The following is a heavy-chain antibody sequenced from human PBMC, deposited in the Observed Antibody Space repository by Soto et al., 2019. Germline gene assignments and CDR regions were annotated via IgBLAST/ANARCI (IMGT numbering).Heavy chain of an antibody. Sequence: ASVKVSCKASGGTFSSYAISWVRQAPGQGLEWMGGIIPIFGTANYAQKFQGRVTITADESTSTAYMELSSLRSEDTAVYYCARVGTPLYHFDYWGQGTLVTVSS. CDR2: IIPIFGTA. D-gene: IGHD2-2*02. CDR1: GGTFSSYA. J-gene: IGHJ4*02. V-gene: IGHV1-69*13. CDR3: ARVGTPLYHFDY.